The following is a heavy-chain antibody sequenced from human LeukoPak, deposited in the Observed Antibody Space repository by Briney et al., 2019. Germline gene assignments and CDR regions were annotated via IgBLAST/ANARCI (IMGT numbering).Heavy chain of an antibody. J-gene: IGHJ5*02. Sequence: EASVKVSCKASGYTFTSYGISWVRQAPGQGLEWMGWISAYNGNTNYAQKLQGGVTMTTDTSTSTAYMELRSLRSDDTAVYYCARDQRKYSSSWSSYNWFDPWGQGTLVTVSS. CDR2: ISAYNGNT. CDR3: ARDQRKYSSSWSSYNWFDP. CDR1: GYTFTSYG. V-gene: IGHV1-18*01. D-gene: IGHD6-13*01.